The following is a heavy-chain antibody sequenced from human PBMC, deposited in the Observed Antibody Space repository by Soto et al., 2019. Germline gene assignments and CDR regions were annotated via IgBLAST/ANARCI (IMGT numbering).Heavy chain of an antibody. CDR1: GFTFSVYW. CDR2: IDSDGSTT. V-gene: IGHV3-74*01. J-gene: IGHJ6*02. CDR3: ARPGYSNYGPGVDV. D-gene: IGHD4-4*01. Sequence: EVQLVESGGGLVQPGGSLRLSCAASGFTFSVYWMHWVRQAPGKGLVWVSRIDSDGSTTSYADSVKGRFTISRDNAKRTLYLQMNSLRAEDRAVYYFARPGYSNYGPGVDVWGQGTTVTVSS.